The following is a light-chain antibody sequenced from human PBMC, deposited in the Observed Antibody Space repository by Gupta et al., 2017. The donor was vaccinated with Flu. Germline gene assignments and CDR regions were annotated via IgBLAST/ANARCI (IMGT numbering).Light chain of an antibody. V-gene: IGLV2-11*01. CDR2: DVS. J-gene: IGLJ1*01. Sequence: SVTISCTGTSSDVGGFNYVSWYQLNPGKAHPVILCDVSGRPAGVPDRFSDSKSGNTASLTISGLQEEEEADYYCSSDAGIGVRVFGTGTKVTVL. CDR3: SSDAGIGVRV. CDR1: SSDVGGFNY.